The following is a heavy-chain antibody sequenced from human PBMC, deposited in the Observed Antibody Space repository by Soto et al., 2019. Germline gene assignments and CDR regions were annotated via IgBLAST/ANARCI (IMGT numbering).Heavy chain of an antibody. D-gene: IGHD3-10*01. Sequence: ASVKVSCKASGYTFTSYGISWVRQAPGQGLEWMGWISTYNGNTNYAQKVQGRVTMTTDTPTSTAYMELRGLRSDDTAVYYCAKGTHYYGSGSPLFDNWGQGTLVTVSS. CDR1: GYTFTSYG. J-gene: IGHJ4*02. V-gene: IGHV1-18*01. CDR3: AKGTHYYGSGSPLFDN. CDR2: ISTYNGNT.